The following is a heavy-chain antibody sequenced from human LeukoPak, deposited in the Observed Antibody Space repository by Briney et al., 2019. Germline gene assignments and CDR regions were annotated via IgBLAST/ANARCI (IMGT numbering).Heavy chain of an antibody. J-gene: IGHJ4*02. D-gene: IGHD2-15*01. CDR3: ATSCSSSTCYDS. CDR1: GYSLTSYW. Sequence: GESLKISCKGSGYSLTSYWIGWLRQMPGRGLEWMGIIYPGDSDTRYSPSFQGQATMSVDKSISTAYLQWSSLKASDTAMYYCATSCSSSTCYDSWGQGTLVTVSS. V-gene: IGHV5-51*01. CDR2: IYPGDSDT.